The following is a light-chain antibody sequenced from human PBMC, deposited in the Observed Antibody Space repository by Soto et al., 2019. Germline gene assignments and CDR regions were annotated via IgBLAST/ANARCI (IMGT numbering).Light chain of an antibody. CDR3: ATWDDSLNGYV. CDR2: GNN. Sequence: QSVLTQPPSASGTPGQRVTISCSGSSSNIGANTVTWYQQLPGTAPMLLIFGNNHRPSGVPDRFSGSKSGTSGSLAISGLQSEDEAYYYCATWDDSLNGYVFGAGTKVTVL. V-gene: IGLV1-44*01. J-gene: IGLJ1*01. CDR1: SSNIGANT.